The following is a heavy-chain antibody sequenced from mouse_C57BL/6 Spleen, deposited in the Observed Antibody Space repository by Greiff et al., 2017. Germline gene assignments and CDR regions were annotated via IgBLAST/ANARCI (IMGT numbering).Heavy chain of an antibody. D-gene: IGHD1-1*01. Sequence: VQLQQPGAELVRPGSSVKLSCKASGYTFTSYWMDWVKQRPGQGLEWIGNIYPSDSETHYNQKFKDKATLTVDKSSSTAYMQLSSLTAEDSAVYYCARDYGSSAPGYFGYWGQGATLTVSS. CDR3: ARDYGSSAPGYFGY. CDR1: GYTFTSYW. J-gene: IGHJ2*01. V-gene: IGHV1-61*01. CDR2: IYPSDSET.